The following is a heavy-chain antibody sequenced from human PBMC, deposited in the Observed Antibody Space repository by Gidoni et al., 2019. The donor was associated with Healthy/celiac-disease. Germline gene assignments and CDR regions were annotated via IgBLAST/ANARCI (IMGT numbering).Heavy chain of an antibody. CDR2: INPNSGGT. J-gene: IGHJ2*01. CDR1: GYTFTGYY. CDR3: ARGALDFWSGYPDWYFDL. V-gene: IGHV1-2*06. D-gene: IGHD3-3*01. Sequence: QVQLVQSGAEVKKPGASVKVSCKASGYTFTGYYMHWVRQAPGQGLEWMGRINPNSGGTNYAQKFQGRVTMTRYTAISTAYMELSRLRSDDTAVYYCARGALDFWSGYPDWYFDLWGRGTLVTVSS.